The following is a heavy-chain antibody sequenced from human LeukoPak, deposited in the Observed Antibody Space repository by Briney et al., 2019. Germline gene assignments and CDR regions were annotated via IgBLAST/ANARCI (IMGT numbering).Heavy chain of an antibody. D-gene: IGHD5-18*01. CDR1: GGTFSSYA. CDR3: ARADTAMPNDAFDI. Sequence: SVKVSCKASGGTFSSYAISWVRQAPGQGGEWMGRIIPIFGTANYAQKFQGRVTITTDESTSTAYMELSSLRSEDTAVYYCARADTAMPNDAFDIWGQGTMVTVSS. V-gene: IGHV1-69*05. CDR2: IIPIFGTA. J-gene: IGHJ3*02.